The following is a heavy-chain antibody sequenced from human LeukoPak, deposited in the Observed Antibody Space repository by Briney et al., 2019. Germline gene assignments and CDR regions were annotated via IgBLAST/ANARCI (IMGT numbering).Heavy chain of an antibody. CDR3: AGYYYDSSRGFDL. D-gene: IGHD3-22*01. CDR2: INWNGAWT. J-gene: IGHJ5*02. V-gene: IGHV3-20*04. Sequence: GGSLRLSCAASGFKFDDYGMSWVRQAPGKGLEWICDINWNGAWTGYADSVKGRFTISRDDAKNSLYLQMNSLRAEDTALYYCAGYYYDSSRGFDLWGQGTLVTVSA. CDR1: GFKFDDYG.